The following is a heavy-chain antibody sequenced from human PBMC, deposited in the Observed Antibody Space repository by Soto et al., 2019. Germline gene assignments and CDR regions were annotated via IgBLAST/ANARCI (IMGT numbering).Heavy chain of an antibody. CDR1: GFTFSSYE. Sequence: PGGSLRLSCAPSGFTFSSYEMNWVRQAPGKGLEWLSYISSSGSTIYYADSVKGRFTISRDNAKNSLYMQMNSLRAEDKAVYYCARGFPLYDFWSGSTPQSYFDYWGQGTLVTVSS. CDR2: ISSSGSTI. CDR3: ARGFPLYDFWSGSTPQSYFDY. J-gene: IGHJ4*02. D-gene: IGHD3-3*01. V-gene: IGHV3-48*03.